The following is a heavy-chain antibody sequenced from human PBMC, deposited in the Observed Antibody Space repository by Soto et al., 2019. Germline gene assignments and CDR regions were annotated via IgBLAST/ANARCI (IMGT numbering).Heavy chain of an antibody. CDR2: ISYDEIYK. D-gene: IGHD3-3*01. Sequence: QVWQVESGGGVVQAGRSLRLSCAASGFTFRSYAMHWVRQAPGKGLEWVAIISYDEIYKDYADSVKGRFTISRDNSKNTLYLQMNSLRTEDTAGYYCARALYLGSAYFDSWGQGSLVTVSS. CDR1: GFTFRSYA. CDR3: ARALYLGSAYFDS. V-gene: IGHV3-30-3*01. J-gene: IGHJ4*02.